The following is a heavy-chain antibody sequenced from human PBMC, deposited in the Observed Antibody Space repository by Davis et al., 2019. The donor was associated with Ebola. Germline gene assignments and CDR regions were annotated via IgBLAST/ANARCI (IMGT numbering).Heavy chain of an antibody. CDR3: ARPWYSGTYYDAYDI. CDR2: FSYGDNTH. J-gene: IGHJ3*02. Sequence: MPSETLSLTCTVSGASISSRSYYWGWIRQPPGKGLEWVGSFSYGDNTHYYNPSLRTRVTISVYTSRNQFSLKLSSATAADTAVYYCARPWYSGTYYDAYDIWGQGTMVAVSS. D-gene: IGHD1-26*01. CDR1: GASISSRSYY. V-gene: IGHV4-39*01.